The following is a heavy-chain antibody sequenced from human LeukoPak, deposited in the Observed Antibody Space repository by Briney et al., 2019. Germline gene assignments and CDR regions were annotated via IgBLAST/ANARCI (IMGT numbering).Heavy chain of an antibody. J-gene: IGHJ6*02. Sequence: PGGSLRLSCAASGFTFSSYAMSWVRQAPGKGLEWVSAISGSGGSTYYADSVKGRFTISRDNSKNTLYLQMNSLRAEDTAVYYCAIPYSSSSRYYYYGMDVWGQGTLVTVSS. D-gene: IGHD6-6*01. CDR2: ISGSGGST. CDR1: GFTFSSYA. CDR3: AIPYSSSSRYYYYGMDV. V-gene: IGHV3-23*01.